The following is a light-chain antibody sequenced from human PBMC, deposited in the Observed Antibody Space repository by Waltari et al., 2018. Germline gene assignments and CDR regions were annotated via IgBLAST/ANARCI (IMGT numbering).Light chain of an antibody. CDR1: QSISKW. CDR3: QQYNSYSLLS. Sequence: DIQLTQSPSTLSASVVDRGICSCLDSQSISKWLAWYPQNPGKAPKLLIYKASTLESGVPSRFSGSGSGTEFTLTISSLQPEDFATYYCQQYNSYSLLSFGGGTKVEIK. V-gene: IGKV1-5*03. J-gene: IGKJ4*01. CDR2: KAS.